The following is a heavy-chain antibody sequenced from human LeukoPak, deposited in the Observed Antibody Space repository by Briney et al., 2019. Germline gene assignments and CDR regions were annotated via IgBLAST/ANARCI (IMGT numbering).Heavy chain of an antibody. CDR1: GFTFSSYS. J-gene: IGHJ4*02. CDR2: ISSSSYI. CDR3: ARAKGGNRSFDY. D-gene: IGHD4-23*01. Sequence: GGSLRLSCAASGFTFSSYSMNWVRQAPGKGLEWVSSISSSSYIYYADSVKGRFTISRDNAKNSLYLQMNSLRAEDTAAYYCARAKGGNRSFDYWGQGTLVTVSS. V-gene: IGHV3-21*01.